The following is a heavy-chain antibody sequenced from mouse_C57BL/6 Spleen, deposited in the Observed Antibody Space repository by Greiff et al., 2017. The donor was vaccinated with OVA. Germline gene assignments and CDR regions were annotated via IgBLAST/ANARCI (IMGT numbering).Heavy chain of an antibody. J-gene: IGHJ3*01. D-gene: IGHD2-4*01. CDR1: GYTFTDYY. Sequence: VQLQQSGPELVKPGASVKISCKASGYTFTDYYMNWVKQSHGKSLEWIGDINPNNGGTSYNQKFKGKATLTVDKSSSTAYMELRSLTSEDSAVYYWARRGDYDYDEGFAYWGQGTLVTVSA. CDR2: INPNNGGT. CDR3: ARRGDYDYDEGFAY. V-gene: IGHV1-26*01.